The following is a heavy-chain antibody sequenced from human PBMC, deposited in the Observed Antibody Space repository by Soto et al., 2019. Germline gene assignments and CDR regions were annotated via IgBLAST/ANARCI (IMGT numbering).Heavy chain of an antibody. CDR3: ARRERAAGTDWWFDP. CDR2: IYYSGST. V-gene: IGHV4-39*01. D-gene: IGHD6-13*01. CDR1: GGSISSSSFH. J-gene: IGHJ5*02. Sequence: TLSLTCTVSGGSISSSSFHWGWIRQPPGKGLEWIGSIYYSGSTYYSPSLKSRVTIPVDTSKNQFSLKLSSVTAADTAVYYCARRERAAGTDWWFDPWGQGTLVTAPQ.